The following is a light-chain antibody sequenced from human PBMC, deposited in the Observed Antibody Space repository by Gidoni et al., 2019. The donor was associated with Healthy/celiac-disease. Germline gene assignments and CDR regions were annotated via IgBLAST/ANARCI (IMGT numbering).Light chain of an antibody. CDR3: QKYNSDPIT. CDR1: QGISNY. J-gene: IGKJ5*01. V-gene: IGKV1-27*01. Sequence: DIQLTPSPSSLSASVGDRVTITCRASQGISNYLAWYQQKPGKVPKLLIYAASTLQSGVPSRFSGSGSGTDFTLTISSLQPEDVATYYCQKYNSDPITFXQXTRLEIK. CDR2: AAS.